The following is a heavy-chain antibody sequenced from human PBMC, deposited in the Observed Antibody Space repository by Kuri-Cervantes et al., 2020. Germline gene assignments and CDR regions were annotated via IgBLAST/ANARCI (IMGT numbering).Heavy chain of an antibody. V-gene: IGHV1-2*04. CDR3: ARGTTYSSSYLYYFDY. CDR2: INPNSGGT. D-gene: IGHD6-6*01. J-gene: IGHJ4*02. Sequence: ASVQVSCKASGYTFTGYYMHWVRQAPGQGLEWMGWINPNSGGTNYAQKFQGWVTMTRDTSISTAYMELSRLRSDDTAVYYCARGTTYSSSYLYYFDYWGQGTLVTVSS. CDR1: GYTFTGYY.